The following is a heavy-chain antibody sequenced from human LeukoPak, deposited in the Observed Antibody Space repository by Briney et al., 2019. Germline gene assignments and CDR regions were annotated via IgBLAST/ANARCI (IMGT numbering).Heavy chain of an antibody. Sequence: GGSLRLSCAASGFTFSSYAMSWVRQAPGKGLEWVSAISGSGGSTYYADSVKGRFTISRDNSKNTLYLQMNGLRAEDTAVYYCAKDGQNTIFGVVSVDYWGQGTLVTVSS. D-gene: IGHD3-3*01. CDR2: ISGSGGST. J-gene: IGHJ4*02. CDR3: AKDGQNTIFGVVSVDY. CDR1: GFTFSSYA. V-gene: IGHV3-23*01.